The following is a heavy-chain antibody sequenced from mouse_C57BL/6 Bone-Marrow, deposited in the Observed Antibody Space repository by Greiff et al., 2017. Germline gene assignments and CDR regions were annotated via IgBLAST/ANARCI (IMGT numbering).Heavy chain of an antibody. CDR3: ARDSY. CDR2: ISDGGSYT. Sequence: EVKLVESGGGLVKPGGSLKLSCAASGFTFSSYAMSWVRQTPEKRLEWVATISDGGSYTYYPDNVKGRFTISRDNAKNHLYLQMSHLKSEDTAMYYCARDSYWGQGTTLTGSS. CDR1: GFTFSSYA. V-gene: IGHV5-4*01. J-gene: IGHJ2*01.